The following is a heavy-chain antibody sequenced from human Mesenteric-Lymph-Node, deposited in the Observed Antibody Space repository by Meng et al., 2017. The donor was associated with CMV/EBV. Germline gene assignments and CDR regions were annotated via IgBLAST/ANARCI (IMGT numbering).Heavy chain of an antibody. V-gene: IGHV3-23*01. D-gene: IGHD3-3*01. CDR1: GFTFSSYA. Sequence: SGFTFSSYAMSWVRQAPGKGLEWVSAISGSGGSTYYAGSVKGRFTISRDNSKNTLYLQMNSLRAEDTAVYYCAKGSTFGVVTNFDYWGQGTLVTVSS. CDR3: AKGSTFGVVTNFDY. J-gene: IGHJ4*02. CDR2: ISGSGGST.